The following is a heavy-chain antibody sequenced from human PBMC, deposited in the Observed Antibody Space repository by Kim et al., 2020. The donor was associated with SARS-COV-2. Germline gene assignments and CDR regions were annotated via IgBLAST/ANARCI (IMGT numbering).Heavy chain of an antibody. V-gene: IGHV3-33*01. D-gene: IGHD6-19*01. CDR2: K. J-gene: IGHJ4*02. Sequence: KYYADSVKGRFTISRDNSKNTLYLQMNSLRAEDTAVYYCAGAVAAYYFDYWGQGTLVTVSS. CDR3: AGAVAAYYFDY.